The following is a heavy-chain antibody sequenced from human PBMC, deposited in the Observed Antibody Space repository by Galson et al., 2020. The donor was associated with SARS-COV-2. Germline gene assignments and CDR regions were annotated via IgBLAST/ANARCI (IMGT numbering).Heavy chain of an antibody. V-gene: IGHV3-23*01. CDR2: ISGSGGST. D-gene: IGHD2-21*02. CDR3: AKDHREGVVTAIVDY. J-gene: IGHJ4*02. Sequence: GGSLRLSCAASGFTFSSYAMSWVRQAPGKGLEWVSAISGSGGSTYYADSVKGRFTISRDNSKNTLYLQMNSLRAEDTAVYYCAKDHREGVVTAIVDYWGQGTLVTVSS. CDR1: GFTFSSYA.